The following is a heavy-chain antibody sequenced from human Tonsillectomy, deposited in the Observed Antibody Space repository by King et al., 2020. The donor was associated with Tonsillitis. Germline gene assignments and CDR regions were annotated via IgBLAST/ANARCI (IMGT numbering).Heavy chain of an antibody. CDR3: AMGYDYGGNSGVDDAFDI. Sequence: QLVQSGAEVKKPGASVKVSCKASGYTFTGYYMHWVRQAPGQGLEWMGWIDPNSGGTNYAQKFQGSVTMTRDTSIRTAYMELSRLRSDDKAVYYCAMGYDYGGNSGVDDAFDIWGQGTMVTVSS. J-gene: IGHJ3*02. CDR1: GYTFTGYY. D-gene: IGHD4-23*01. CDR2: IDPNSGGT. V-gene: IGHV1-2*02.